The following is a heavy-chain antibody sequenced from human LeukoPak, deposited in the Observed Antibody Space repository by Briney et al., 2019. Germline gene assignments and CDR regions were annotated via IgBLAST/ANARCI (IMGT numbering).Heavy chain of an antibody. CDR2: IYYSGSP. D-gene: IGHD3-3*01. V-gene: IGHV4-59*08. J-gene: IGHJ2*01. Sequence: PSETLSLTCTVSGDSMSNYYWSWIRQPPGKGLEGIGYIYYSGSPNYNPSLKSRVTISVDTSKTQFSLKLSSVTAADTAVYYCARCRGGDFWSGYYTWYFDLWGRGTLVTVSS. CDR1: GDSMSNYY. CDR3: ARCRGGDFWSGYYTWYFDL.